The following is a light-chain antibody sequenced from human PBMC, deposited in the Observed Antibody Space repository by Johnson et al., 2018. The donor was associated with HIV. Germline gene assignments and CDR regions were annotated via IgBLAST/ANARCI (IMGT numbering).Light chain of an antibody. Sequence: QSVLTQSPSVSAAPGQKVTISCSGSSSNIGNNYVSWYQQLPGTAPKLLIYENNKRPSGIPDRFSGSKSGTSATLGITGLQTGDEADYYCGTWDSSLSAVYVVGTCTKVTGL. CDR2: ENN. CDR3: GTWDSSLSAVYV. CDR1: SSNIGNNY. J-gene: IGLJ1*01. V-gene: IGLV1-51*02.